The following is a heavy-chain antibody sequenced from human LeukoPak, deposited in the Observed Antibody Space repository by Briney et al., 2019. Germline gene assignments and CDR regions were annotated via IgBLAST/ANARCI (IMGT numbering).Heavy chain of an antibody. CDR3: ARDARNSYGDAFDI. J-gene: IGHJ3*02. D-gene: IGHD5-18*01. CDR1: GGSISSYY. CDR2: IYYSGST. V-gene: IGHV4-59*01. Sequence: SETLSLTCTVSGGSISSYYWSWIRQPPGKGLKWIGYIYYSGSTNYNPSLKSRVTISVDTSKNLFSLKLSSVTAADTAVYYCARDARNSYGDAFDIWGQGTMVTVSS.